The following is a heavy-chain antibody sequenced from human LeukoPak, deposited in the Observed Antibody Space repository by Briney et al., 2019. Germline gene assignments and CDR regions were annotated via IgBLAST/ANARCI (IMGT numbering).Heavy chain of an antibody. CDR3: ARDAVASGY. V-gene: IGHV4-59*01. CDR1: GGSISSYY. Sequence: SETLSLTCTVSGGSISSYYWSWIRQPPGKGLEWIGYIHYSGSTNYNPSLKSRVTISVDTSKNQFSLKLSSVTAADTAVYYCARDAVASGYWGQGTLVTVSS. D-gene: IGHD6-25*01. CDR2: IHYSGST. J-gene: IGHJ4*02.